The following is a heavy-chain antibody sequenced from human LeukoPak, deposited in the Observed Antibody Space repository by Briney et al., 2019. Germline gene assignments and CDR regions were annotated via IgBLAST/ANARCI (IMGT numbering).Heavy chain of an antibody. CDR3: ARGAAAGSNWFDH. V-gene: IGHV1-2*02. CDR2: INPNSGGT. Sequence: ASVTVSCKASGYTFTAYYMHLVRQAPGQGLEWMGWINPNSGGTHYAQRFQGRVTMTRDTSISTAYMELSSLTSDDTAVYYCARGAAAGSNWFDHWGQGTLVTVSS. D-gene: IGHD6-13*01. J-gene: IGHJ5*02. CDR1: GYTFTAYY.